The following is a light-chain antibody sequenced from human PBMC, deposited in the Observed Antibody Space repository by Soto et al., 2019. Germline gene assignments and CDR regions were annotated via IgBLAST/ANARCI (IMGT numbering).Light chain of an antibody. J-gene: IGKJ5*01. Sequence: AIQLTHAPSSLSASVGDRVTIACLASQSISSDLAWYQQKPGKAPKLLIYDASSLESGVPSGFSGSVSGTNFSLTITNLQPEDFATYYCQQLFDSPITFGQGTRLENK. V-gene: IGKV1D-13*01. CDR1: QSISSD. CDR3: QQLFDSPIT. CDR2: DAS.